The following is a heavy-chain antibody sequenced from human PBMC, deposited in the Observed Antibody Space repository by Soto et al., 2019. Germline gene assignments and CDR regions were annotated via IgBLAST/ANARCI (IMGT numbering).Heavy chain of an antibody. CDR2: ITSSGSST. Sequence: GGSLRLSCAASGFIFSDYALYWVRQAPGKGLEWVSAITSSGSSTFYAGSVKGRFTISRDSSTNTLYLQMNSLKAEDTATYYCAKGNSNFYFDYWGQGALVTVSS. V-gene: IGHV3-23*01. J-gene: IGHJ4*02. D-gene: IGHD1-1*01. CDR3: AKGNSNFYFDY. CDR1: GFIFSDYA.